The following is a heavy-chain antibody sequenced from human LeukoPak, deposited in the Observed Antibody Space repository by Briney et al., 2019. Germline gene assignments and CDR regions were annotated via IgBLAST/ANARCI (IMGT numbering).Heavy chain of an antibody. Sequence: ASVKVSCKASGYTFTSYGISWVRQAPGQGLEWMGWISAYNGNTNYAQKLQGRVTMTTDTSTSTAYMELRSLRSDDTAVYYCARYCSSTSCYIGALKLFDYWGQGTLVTVSS. CDR1: GYTFTSYG. V-gene: IGHV1-18*01. CDR3: ARYCSSTSCYIGALKLFDY. J-gene: IGHJ4*02. D-gene: IGHD2-2*02. CDR2: ISAYNGNT.